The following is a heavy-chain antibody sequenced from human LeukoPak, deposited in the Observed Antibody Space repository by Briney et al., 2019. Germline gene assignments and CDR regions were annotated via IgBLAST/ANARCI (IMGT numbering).Heavy chain of an antibody. J-gene: IGHJ4*02. Sequence: GGSLRLSCAASGFTFSSYEMNWVRQAPGKGLEWVSYISSNGSTIYYADSVKGRFTISRDNAKNSLYLQMYSLRAEDTAVYYCARDRASIFGVPSYFDYWGQGTLVTVSS. CDR1: GFTFSSYE. CDR3: ARDRASIFGVPSYFDY. V-gene: IGHV3-48*03. CDR2: ISSNGSTI. D-gene: IGHD3-3*01.